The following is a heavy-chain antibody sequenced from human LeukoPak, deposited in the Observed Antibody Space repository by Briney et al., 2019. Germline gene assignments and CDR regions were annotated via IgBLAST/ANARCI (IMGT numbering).Heavy chain of an antibody. CDR3: TTRVVTPGKFDY. J-gene: IGHJ4*02. CDR1: GFTFSNAW. D-gene: IGHD4-23*01. Sequence: GGSLRLSCAASGFTFSNAWMSWVRQAPGKGLEWVCRIKSKTDGGTTDYAAPVKGRFTISRDDSKNTLYLQMNSLKTEYTAVYYCTTRVVTPGKFDYWGQGTLVTVSS. CDR2: IKSKTDGGTT. V-gene: IGHV3-15*01.